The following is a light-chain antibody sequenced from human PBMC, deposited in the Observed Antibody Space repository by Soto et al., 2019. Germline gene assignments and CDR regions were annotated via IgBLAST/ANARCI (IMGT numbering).Light chain of an antibody. Sequence: QSALTQPPSASGSPGQAVTISCTGTSRDIGGYDFVSWYQVRPGEAPQLIIYNVNGRPSGVPRRFSGSKSGNTASLTVSGLQAVDEADYYCRSSSDTNTCVFGTGTKGTVL. CDR2: NVN. CDR3: RSSSDTNTCV. CDR1: SRDIGGYDF. V-gene: IGLV2-8*01. J-gene: IGLJ1*01.